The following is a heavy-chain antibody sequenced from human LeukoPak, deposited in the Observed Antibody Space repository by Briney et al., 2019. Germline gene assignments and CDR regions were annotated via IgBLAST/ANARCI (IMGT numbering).Heavy chain of an antibody. CDR2: ISGSGGST. Sequence: GGSLRLSCAASGFTFSSYAMSWVRQAPGKGLEWVSAISGSGGSTYYADSVKGRFTISRDNSKNTLYLQMNSLKTEDTAVYYCTIPHNYYGSGSYYRRPFDYWGQGTLVTVSS. V-gene: IGHV3-23*01. CDR1: GFTFSSYA. D-gene: IGHD3-10*01. J-gene: IGHJ4*02. CDR3: TIPHNYYGSGSYYRRPFDY.